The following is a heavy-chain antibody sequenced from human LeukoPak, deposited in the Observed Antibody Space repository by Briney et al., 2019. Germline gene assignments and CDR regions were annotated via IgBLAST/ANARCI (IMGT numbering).Heavy chain of an antibody. D-gene: IGHD3-16*02. CDR3: AKKLRLGELSSPAEDAFDI. V-gene: IGHV5-51*01. Sequence: GASLQISCKGSGSSFTSYWIGWVRQLPGKGLEWMGIIYPGDSDTRYSPSFQGQVTISADKSISTAYLQWSSLKASDTAMYYCAKKLRLGELSSPAEDAFDIWGQGTMVTVSS. CDR2: IYPGDSDT. J-gene: IGHJ3*02. CDR1: GSSFTSYW.